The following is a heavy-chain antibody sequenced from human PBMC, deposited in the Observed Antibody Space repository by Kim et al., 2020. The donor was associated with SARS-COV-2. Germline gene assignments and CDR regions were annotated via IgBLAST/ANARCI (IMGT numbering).Heavy chain of an antibody. CDR1: GFSFSGYV. D-gene: IGHD3-10*01. J-gene: IGHJ4*02. Sequence: GGSLRLSCVASGFSFSGYVMTWVRQAPGKGLEWVSGISTSGSGTYYADSVKGRFTFSRDNSKNTLYLQMNSLRAEDTAVYYCAKGRGIFDYFFDHWGQGTLVTVSS. CDR3: AKGRGIFDYFFDH. CDR2: ISTSGSGT. V-gene: IGHV3-23*01.